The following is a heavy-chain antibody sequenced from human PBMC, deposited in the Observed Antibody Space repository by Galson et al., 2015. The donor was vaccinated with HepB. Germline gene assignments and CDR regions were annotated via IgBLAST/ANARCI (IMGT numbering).Heavy chain of an antibody. CDR1: GFTFTTYS. D-gene: IGHD3-9*01. V-gene: IGHV3-48*01. J-gene: IGHJ6*02. CDR3: ARDHLPPIRSYGMDV. CDR2: ISSESSTI. Sequence: SLRLSCAASGFTFTTYSMNWVRQAPEKGLEWVSYISSESSTIYYADSVKGRFTISRDNARNSLYLQMNSLRAEDTAVYYCARDHLPPIRSYGMDVWGQGTTVTVSS.